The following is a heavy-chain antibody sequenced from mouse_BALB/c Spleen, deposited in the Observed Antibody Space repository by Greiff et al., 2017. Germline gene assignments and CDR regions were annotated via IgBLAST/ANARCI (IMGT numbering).Heavy chain of an antibody. CDR2: IYPGSGST. J-gene: IGHJ4*01. V-gene: IGHV1S22*01. CDR1: GYTFTSYW. CDR3: TIPYYYAMDY. Sequence: LQQPGSELVRPGASVKLSCKASGYTFTSYWMHWVKQRHGQGLEWIGNIYPGSGSTNYDEKFKSKGTLTVDTSSSTAYMHLSSLTSEDSAVYYCTIPYYYAMDYWGQGTSVTVSS.